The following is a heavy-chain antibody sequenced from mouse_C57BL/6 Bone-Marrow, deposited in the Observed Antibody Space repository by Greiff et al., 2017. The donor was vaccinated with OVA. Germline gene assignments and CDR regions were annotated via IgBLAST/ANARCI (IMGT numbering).Heavy chain of an antibody. D-gene: IGHD1-1*01. CDR2: INPNNGGT. V-gene: IGHV1-26*01. CDR3: ARSLITTVVATGGPWFAY. J-gene: IGHJ3*01. Sequence: EVQLQQSGPELVKPGASVKISCKASGYTFTDYYMNWVKQSHGKSLEWIGDINPNNGGTSYNQKFKGKATLTVDKSSSTAYMELLSLTSEDSAVYYCARSLITTVVATGGPWFAYWGQGTLVTVSA. CDR1: GYTFTDYY.